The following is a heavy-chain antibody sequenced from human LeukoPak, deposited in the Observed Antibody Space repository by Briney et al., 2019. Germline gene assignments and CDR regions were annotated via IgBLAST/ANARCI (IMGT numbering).Heavy chain of an antibody. CDR1: GLIIKSYA. D-gene: IGHD2/OR15-2a*01. CDR3: ARERAYNSALYFDY. J-gene: IGHJ4*02. CDR2: ISYDGSKE. Sequence: GRSLRLSCAGAGLIIKSYAMHWVRPDPAKGLEWVAVISYDGSKEDFADSVKGRFTISRDNSKNTLYLQMNSLRAEDTAVYYCARERAYNSALYFDYWGQGTLVTVSS. V-gene: IGHV3-30-3*01.